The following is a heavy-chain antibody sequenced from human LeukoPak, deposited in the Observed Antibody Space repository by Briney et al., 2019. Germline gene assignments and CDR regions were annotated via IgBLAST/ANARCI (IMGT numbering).Heavy chain of an antibody. J-gene: IGHJ4*02. CDR2: ISWDGDST. Sequence: GGSLRLSCAASGFTFDDYAMHWVRQAPGKGLECVSLISWDGDSTYYSDSVKGRFTISRDNNKNSLYLQMNSLRTEDAALYYCATAPYDSIGIFDYWGQGTLVTVSS. V-gene: IGHV3-43D*03. CDR3: ATAPYDSIGIFDY. D-gene: IGHD3-22*01. CDR1: GFTFDDYA.